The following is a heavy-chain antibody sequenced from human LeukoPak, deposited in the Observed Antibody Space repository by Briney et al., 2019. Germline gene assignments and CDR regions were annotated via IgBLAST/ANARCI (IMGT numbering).Heavy chain of an antibody. D-gene: IGHD2-15*01. Sequence: GGSLRLSCAASGFTFSSYGMHWVRQAPGKGLEWVAVIWYDGSNKYYADSVKGRFTISRDNSKNTPYLQMNSLSAEDTAVYYCARDLGPYCSGGSCYSGSPDYWGQGTLVTVSS. CDR3: ARDLGPYCSGGSCYSGSPDY. J-gene: IGHJ4*02. V-gene: IGHV3-33*01. CDR2: IWYDGSNK. CDR1: GFTFSSYG.